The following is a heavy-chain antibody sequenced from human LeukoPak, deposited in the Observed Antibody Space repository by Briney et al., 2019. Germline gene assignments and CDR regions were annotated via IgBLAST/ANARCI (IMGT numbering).Heavy chain of an antibody. J-gene: IGHJ6*03. CDR1: GGSFSGYY. D-gene: IGHD3-9*01. Sequence: TSSETLSLTCAVYGGSFSGYYWSWIRQPPGKGLEWIGEINHSGSTNYNPSLKSRVTISVDTSKNQFSLKLSSVTAADTAVYYCARVPILRYFDWSTYYYCMDVWGKGTTVTVSS. V-gene: IGHV4-34*01. CDR2: INHSGST. CDR3: ARVPILRYFDWSTYYYCMDV.